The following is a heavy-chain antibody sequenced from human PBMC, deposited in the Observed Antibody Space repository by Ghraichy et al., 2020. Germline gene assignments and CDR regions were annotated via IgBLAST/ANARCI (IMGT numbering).Heavy chain of an antibody. Sequence: GGSLRLSCAASGFTFSSYWMSWVRQAPGKGLEWVANIKQDGSEKYYVDSVKGRFTISRDNAKNSLYLQMNSLRAEDTAVYYCARVSTSEIDYGDYFDYWGQGTLVTVSS. J-gene: IGHJ4*02. CDR2: IKQDGSEK. V-gene: IGHV3-7*03. D-gene: IGHD4-17*01. CDR3: ARVSTSEIDYGDYFDY. CDR1: GFTFSSYW.